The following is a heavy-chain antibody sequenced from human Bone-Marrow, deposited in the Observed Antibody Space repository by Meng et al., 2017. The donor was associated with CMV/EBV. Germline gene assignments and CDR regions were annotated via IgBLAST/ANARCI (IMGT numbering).Heavy chain of an antibody. CDR1: GYTFTSYG. J-gene: IGHJ6*02. CDR3: ASITMVRGVRYYYYGMDV. D-gene: IGHD3-10*01. Sequence: SVKVSCKASGYTFTSYGISWVRQAPGQGLEWMGGIIPILGIANYAQKFQGRVTITADKSTSTAYMELSSLRSEDTAVYYCASITMVRGVRYYYYGMDVWGQGTTVTVSS. CDR2: IIPILGIA. V-gene: IGHV1-69*10.